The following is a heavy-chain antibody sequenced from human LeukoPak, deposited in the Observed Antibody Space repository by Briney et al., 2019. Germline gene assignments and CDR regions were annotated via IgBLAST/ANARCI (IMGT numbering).Heavy chain of an antibody. J-gene: IGHJ4*02. D-gene: IGHD6-13*01. CDR3: ARHSSSYLDY. V-gene: IGHV1-2*02. CDR2: INPNSGGT. CDR1: GYTLTELS. Sequence: GASVRVSCKVSGYTLTELSMHWVRQAPGQGLEWMGWINPNSGGTNYAQKFQGRFTMTRDTSISTAYMELSRLRSDDTAVYYCARHSSSYLDYWGQGTLVTVSS.